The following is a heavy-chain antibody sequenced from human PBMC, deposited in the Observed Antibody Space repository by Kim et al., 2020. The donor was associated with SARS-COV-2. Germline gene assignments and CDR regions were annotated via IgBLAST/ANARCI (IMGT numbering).Heavy chain of an antibody. D-gene: IGHD3-22*01. V-gene: IGHV4-34*01. CDR3: ARVRTITMIVVVIRDAFDI. Sequence: SETLSLTCAVYGGSFSGYYWSWIRQPPGKGLEWIGEINHSGSTNYNPSLKSRVTISVDTSKNQFSLKLSSVTAADTAVYYCARVRTITMIVVVIRDAFDIWGQGTMVTVSS. J-gene: IGHJ3*02. CDR1: GGSFSGYY. CDR2: INHSGST.